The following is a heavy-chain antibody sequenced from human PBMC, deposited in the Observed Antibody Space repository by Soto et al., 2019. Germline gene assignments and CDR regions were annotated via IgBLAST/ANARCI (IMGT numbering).Heavy chain of an antibody. CDR2: LWHDGTNR. Sequence: ESGGGVVQPGGSLRLSCAASGFSFSGYGMHWVRQAPGKGLEWVAGLWHDGTNRYYADSVKGRFTISRDNPKNTLYLQMNDLRAEDTAVYYCARGTGDFDYWGQGTLVSVSS. V-gene: IGHV3-33*01. J-gene: IGHJ4*02. CDR1: GFSFSGYG. D-gene: IGHD7-27*01. CDR3: ARGTGDFDY.